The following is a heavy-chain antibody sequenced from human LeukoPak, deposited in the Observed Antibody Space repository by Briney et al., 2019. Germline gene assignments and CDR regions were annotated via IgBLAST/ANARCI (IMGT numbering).Heavy chain of an antibody. CDR3: ARDSSGNFIPDYFDY. D-gene: IGHD3-10*01. CDR2: ISSTGNTI. V-gene: IGHV3-48*03. CDR1: GFTFSSFE. J-gene: IGHJ4*02. Sequence: GGSLRLSCATSGFTFSSFEMNWVRQAPGKGLEWVSYISSTGNTIYYADSVKGRFTISRDNAKSSLYLRMNSLRAEDTAVYYCARDSSGNFIPDYFDYWGQGTLATVSS.